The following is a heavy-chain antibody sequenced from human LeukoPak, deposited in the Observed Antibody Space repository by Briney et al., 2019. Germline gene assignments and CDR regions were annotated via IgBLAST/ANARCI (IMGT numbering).Heavy chain of an antibody. D-gene: IGHD6-13*01. J-gene: IGHJ4*02. CDR1: GGSISSYY. Sequence: PSETLSLTCTVSGGSISSYYWSWIRQPPGKGLEWIGYIYYSGSTKYNPSLKSRVTISVDTSKNQFSLKLSSVTAADTAVYYCARGASSSGYSSSWSSYFDYWGQGTLVTVSS. V-gene: IGHV4-59*01. CDR2: IYYSGST. CDR3: ARGASSSGYSSSWSSYFDY.